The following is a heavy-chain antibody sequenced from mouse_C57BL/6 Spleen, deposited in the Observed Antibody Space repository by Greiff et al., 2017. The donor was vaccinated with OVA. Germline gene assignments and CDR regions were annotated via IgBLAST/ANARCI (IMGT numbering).Heavy chain of an antibody. CDR1: GYTFTDYE. CDR2: IDPETGGT. Sequence: QVQLKQSGAELVRPGASVTLSCKASGYTFTDYEMHWVKQTPVHGLEWIGAIDPETGGTAYNQKFKGKAILTADKSSSTAYMELRSLTYEDSAVYYCTRSGAMDYWGQGTSVTVSS. CDR3: TRSGAMDY. D-gene: IGHD3-1*01. J-gene: IGHJ4*01. V-gene: IGHV1-15*01.